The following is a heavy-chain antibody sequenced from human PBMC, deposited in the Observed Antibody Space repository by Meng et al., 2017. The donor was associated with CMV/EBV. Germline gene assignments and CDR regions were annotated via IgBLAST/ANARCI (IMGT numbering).Heavy chain of an antibody. CDR3: ARVWGKWLPKEYGMDV. V-gene: IGHV3-21*01. CDR2: ISSNIGYI. CDR1: GFTFSSYS. Sequence: GGSLRLSCAASGFTFSSYSMNWVRQAPGKGLEWVSSISSNIGYIYYADSVKGRFNISRDNDKNSLCLQMNNLRAEDTAVYYCARVWGKWLPKEYGMDVWGQGTTVTVSS. J-gene: IGHJ6*02. D-gene: IGHD5-12*01.